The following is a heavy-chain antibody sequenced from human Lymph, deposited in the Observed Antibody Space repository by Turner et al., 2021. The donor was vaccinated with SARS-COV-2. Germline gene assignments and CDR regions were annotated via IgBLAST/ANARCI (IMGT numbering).Heavy chain of an antibody. J-gene: IGHJ6*02. CDR1: GFTFDDYA. CDR2: STWNSGSI. CDR3: AKDVDRSTFSDHYYGMNV. Sequence: EVQLVESGGGLVQPGRSLRLSCAASGFTFDDYAMHWVRQAPGKGREWVSGSTWNSGSIGYADTVKGRISIARDNAKISLYLQMNSLRAEDAALYYCAKDVDRSTFSDHYYGMNVWGQGTTVTVSS. D-gene: IGHD1-26*01. V-gene: IGHV3-9*01.